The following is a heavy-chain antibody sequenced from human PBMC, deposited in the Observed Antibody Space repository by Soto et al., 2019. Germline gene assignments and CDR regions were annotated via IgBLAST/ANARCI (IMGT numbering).Heavy chain of an antibody. CDR1: GFTVSNNY. D-gene: IGHD2-2*01. J-gene: IGHJ3*02. Sequence: PGGSLRLSCAASGFTVSNNYMCWVRLAPGKGLECVSVIYSGGSTYNADSVKGRFTISRDNSKNTLYLQMNSLRAEDTAVYYCARGRPAINAFDIWGQGTMVTVSS. V-gene: IGHV3-53*01. CDR2: IYSGGST. CDR3: ARGRPAINAFDI.